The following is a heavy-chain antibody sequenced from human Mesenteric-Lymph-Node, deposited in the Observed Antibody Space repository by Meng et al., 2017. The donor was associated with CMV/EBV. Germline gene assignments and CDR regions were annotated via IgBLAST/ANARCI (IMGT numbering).Heavy chain of an antibody. D-gene: IGHD2-15*01. V-gene: IGHV4-34*01. CDR1: GGSFSGYY. CDR2: INHSGVP. CDR3: ARGSDIPVNNY. Sequence: QVQLQQWGAGLLKPSATLSLTCAVYGGSFSGYYWSWIRQPPGNGVEWIGEINHSGVPNYNPSLKSRVTISLDRSKNQFSLKLSSVTAEDTAVYYCARGSDIPVNNYWGQGTLVTVSS. J-gene: IGHJ4*02.